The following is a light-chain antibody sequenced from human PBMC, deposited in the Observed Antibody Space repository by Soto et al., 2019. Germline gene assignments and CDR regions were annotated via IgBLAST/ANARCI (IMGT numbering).Light chain of an antibody. CDR3: NSYTSSTTLV. V-gene: IGLV2-14*03. Sequence: QAVVTQPASVSGSPGQSITISCTGTSSDVGGWNYVSWYQHQPGKAPKLVIYNVSNRPSGVSSRFSGSKSGNTASLTISGLQAEDEGDYYCNSYTSSTTLVFGGGTKLTVL. CDR1: SSDVGGWNY. J-gene: IGLJ2*01. CDR2: NVS.